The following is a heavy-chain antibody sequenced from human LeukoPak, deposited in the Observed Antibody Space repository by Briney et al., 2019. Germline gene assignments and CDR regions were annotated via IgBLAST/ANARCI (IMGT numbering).Heavy chain of an antibody. J-gene: IGHJ4*02. Sequence: PSETLSLTCAVSGGSNSTYHWSWIRQPPGKGLEWIGYISYSGSTNYNPSLKSRVTISLDTSKNQFALKLSSVTAADTAVYYCARSISGTRSKFDYWGQGTLVTVSS. CDR2: ISYSGST. V-gene: IGHV4-59*08. D-gene: IGHD1/OR15-1a*01. CDR3: ARSISGTRSKFDY. CDR1: GGSNSTYH.